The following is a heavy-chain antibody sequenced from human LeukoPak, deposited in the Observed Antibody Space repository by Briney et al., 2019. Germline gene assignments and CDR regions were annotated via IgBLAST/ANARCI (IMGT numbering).Heavy chain of an antibody. Sequence: SETLSLTCTVSGGSISSGGYYWSWLRQHPGKGLEWIGYIYYSGSTYYNPSLKSRVTISVDTSKNQFSLKLSSVTAADTAVYYCARVDQDDYGDYVPDAFDIWGQGTMVTVSS. CDR3: ARVDQDDYGDYVPDAFDI. V-gene: IGHV4-31*03. D-gene: IGHD4-17*01. J-gene: IGHJ3*02. CDR2: IYYSGST. CDR1: GGSISSGGYY.